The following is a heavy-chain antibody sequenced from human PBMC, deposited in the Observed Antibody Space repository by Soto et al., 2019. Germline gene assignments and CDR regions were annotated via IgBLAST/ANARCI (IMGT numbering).Heavy chain of an antibody. CDR2: ISGSGGST. CDR1: GFTFSSYA. D-gene: IGHD2-2*01. Sequence: GGSLGLSCAASGFTFSSYAMSWVRQAPGKGLEWVSAISGSGGSTYYADSVKGRFTISRDNSKNTLYLQMNSLRAEDTAVYYCATRGVGSYCSSTSCYAFDYWGQGTLVTVSS. J-gene: IGHJ4*02. V-gene: IGHV3-23*01. CDR3: ATRGVGSYCSSTSCYAFDY.